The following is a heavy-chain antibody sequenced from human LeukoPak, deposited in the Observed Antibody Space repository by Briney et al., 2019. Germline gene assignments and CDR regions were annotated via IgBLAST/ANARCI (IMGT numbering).Heavy chain of an antibody. CDR2: INPNSGGT. D-gene: IGHD6-19*01. Sequence: ASVKVSCKASGYTFTGYYMHWVRQAPGQGLEWMGWINPNSGGTNYAQKLQGRVTMTRDTSISTAYMELSRLRSDDTAVYYCARTPMGSGWYYFDYWGQGTLVTVSS. V-gene: IGHV1-2*02. J-gene: IGHJ4*02. CDR3: ARTPMGSGWYYFDY. CDR1: GYTFTGYY.